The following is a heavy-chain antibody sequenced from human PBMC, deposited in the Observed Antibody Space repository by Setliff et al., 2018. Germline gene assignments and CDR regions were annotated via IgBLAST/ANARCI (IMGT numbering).Heavy chain of an antibody. J-gene: IGHJ4*02. CDR3: ARGTFDTSGYFPYPIGY. CDR2: IYYSGTT. CDR1: GGSIGPHY. Sequence: PSETLSLTCTVSGGSIGPHYWSWIRQAPGKGLEWIGHIYYSGTTYYNPSLKSRVTISLDTSKNQFSLNLSSVTAADTAVYYCARGTFDTSGYFPYPIGYWGQGTLVTVSS. V-gene: IGHV4-59*11. D-gene: IGHD3-22*01.